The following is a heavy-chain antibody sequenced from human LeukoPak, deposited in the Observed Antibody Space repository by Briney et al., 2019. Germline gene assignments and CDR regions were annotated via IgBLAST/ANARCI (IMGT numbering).Heavy chain of an antibody. CDR2: INHSGST. V-gene: IGHV4-34*01. Sequence: SETLSLTCAVYGGSFRGYYWSWIRQYPGKGLEWIGEINHSGSTNYNPSLKSRVTISVDTSKNQFSLRLTSVTAADTAVYYCARRFGRKFGERFYYYHYMDVWGKGTTVTISS. CDR3: ARRFGRKFGERFYYYHYMDV. CDR1: GGSFRGYY. J-gene: IGHJ6*03. D-gene: IGHD3-10*01.